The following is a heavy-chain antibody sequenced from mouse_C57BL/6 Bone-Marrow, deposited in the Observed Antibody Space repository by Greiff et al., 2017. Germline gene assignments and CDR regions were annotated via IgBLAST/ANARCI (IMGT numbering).Heavy chain of an antibody. CDR3: ARAPFYYGSSYYAKDY. Sequence: QVQLQQPGAELVKPGASVKLSCKASGYTFTSYWMHWVKQRPGHGLEWIGMIHPNSGSTNYNEKFKSKATLTVDKSSSTAYMQLSSLTSEDSAVYDCARAPFYYGSSYYAKDYWGQGTSVTVSS. CDR2: IHPNSGST. D-gene: IGHD1-1*01. CDR1: GYTFTSYW. V-gene: IGHV1-64*01. J-gene: IGHJ4*01.